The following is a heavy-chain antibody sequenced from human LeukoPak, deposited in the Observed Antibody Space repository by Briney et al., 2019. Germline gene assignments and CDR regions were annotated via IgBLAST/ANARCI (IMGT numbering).Heavy chain of an antibody. CDR3: ATGPRYDILTGYYAYYFDY. J-gene: IGHJ4*02. D-gene: IGHD3-9*01. Sequence: ASVKVSCKVSEYTLTELSMHWVRQAPGKGLEWMGGFDPEDGETIYAQKFQGRVTMTEDTSTDTAYMELSSLRSEDTAVYYCATGPRYDILTGYYAYYFDYWGQGTLVTVSS. CDR1: EYTLTELS. CDR2: FDPEDGET. V-gene: IGHV1-24*01.